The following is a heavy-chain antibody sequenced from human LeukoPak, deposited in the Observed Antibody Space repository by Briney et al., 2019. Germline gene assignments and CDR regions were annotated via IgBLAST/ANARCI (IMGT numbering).Heavy chain of an antibody. V-gene: IGHV1-2*02. D-gene: IGHD2-2*01. CDR1: GYSFTGYY. CDR2: ISPNSDAT. CDR3: AGHRTSTDPFDV. Sequence: ASVKVSCKASGYSFTGYYLNWLRQAPGQRVEWMGWISPNSDATNYAQKFQGRITMTWDTAISTASMELTRLRSDDTAVYFCAGHRTSTDPFDVWGQGTTVTVSS. J-gene: IGHJ3*01.